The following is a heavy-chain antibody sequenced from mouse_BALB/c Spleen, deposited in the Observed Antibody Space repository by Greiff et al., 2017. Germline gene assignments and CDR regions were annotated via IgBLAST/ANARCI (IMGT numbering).Heavy chain of an antibody. V-gene: IGHV1-82*01. Sequence: VKLQQSGPELVKPGASVKISCKASGYAFSSSWMNWVKQRPGQGLEWIGRIYPGDGDTNYNGKFKGKATLTADKSSSTAYMQLSSLTSVDSAVYFCARETYYRYGGAMDYWGQGTSVTVSS. CDR2: IYPGDGDT. D-gene: IGHD2-14*01. CDR1: GYAFSSSW. J-gene: IGHJ4*01. CDR3: ARETYYRYGGAMDY.